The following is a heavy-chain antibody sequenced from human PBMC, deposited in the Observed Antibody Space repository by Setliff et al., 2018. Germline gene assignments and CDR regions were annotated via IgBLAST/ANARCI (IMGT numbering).Heavy chain of an antibody. CDR2: IYPGDSDT. CDR3: ARRAVTAEYFQH. Sequence: GASLKISCKGSGYSFTTYWIGWVRQMPGKGLEWMGIIYPGDSDTRYSPSFQGQVTISADKSISTAYLQLSSLKASDTAIYYCARRAVTAEYFQHGGQGTLVTVSS. V-gene: IGHV5-51*01. J-gene: IGHJ1*01. D-gene: IGHD4-4*01. CDR1: GYSFTTYW.